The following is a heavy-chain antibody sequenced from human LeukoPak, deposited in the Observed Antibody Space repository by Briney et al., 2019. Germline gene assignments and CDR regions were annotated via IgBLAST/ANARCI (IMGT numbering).Heavy chain of an antibody. D-gene: IGHD3-10*01. J-gene: IGHJ4*02. CDR1: GFTFSSYA. V-gene: IGHV3-30*04. CDR3: ASRALGGDY. CDR2: ISYDGSNK. Sequence: GGSLRLSCAASGFTFSSYAMHWVRQAPGKGLEWVAVISYDGSNKYYADSVKGRFTISRDNSKNTLYLQMNSLRAEDTAVYYCASRALGGDYWGQGTLVTVSS.